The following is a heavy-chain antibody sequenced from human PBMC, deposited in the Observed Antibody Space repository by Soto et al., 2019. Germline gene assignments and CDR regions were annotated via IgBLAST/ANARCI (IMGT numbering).Heavy chain of an antibody. CDR3: VEGGLAAAGYYFYGLDV. CDR2: VSSSGGST. CDR1: GFTFSNYA. D-gene: IGHD6-13*01. V-gene: IGHV3-23*01. Sequence: GGSLRLSCAASGFTFSNYAMTWVRQAPGEGLEWVSSVSSSGGSTYYANSVKGRFTISRDNFGNTLYLQMSSLRVEDTAIYYCVEGGLAAAGYYFYGLDVWGQGTTVTVSS. J-gene: IGHJ6*02.